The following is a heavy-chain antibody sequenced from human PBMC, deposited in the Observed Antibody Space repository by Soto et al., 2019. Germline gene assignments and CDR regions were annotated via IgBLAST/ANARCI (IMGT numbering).Heavy chain of an antibody. CDR2: ISGSGDST. CDR1: GFTFSTYA. V-gene: IGHV3-23*01. D-gene: IGHD6-19*01. Sequence: EVQLLESGGGLVQPGGSLRLSCAASGFTFSTYAMNWVRQAPGKGLEWVSGISGSGDSTDYADSVKGRFTVSRDNSKNTLYLQMNSLRAEDTAVFYCAKERSSGWSLDYWGQGTLVTVSS. J-gene: IGHJ4*02. CDR3: AKERSSGWSLDY.